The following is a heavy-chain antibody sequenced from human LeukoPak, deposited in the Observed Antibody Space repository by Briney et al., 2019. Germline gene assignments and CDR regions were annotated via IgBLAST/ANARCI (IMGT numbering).Heavy chain of an antibody. D-gene: IGHD3-16*01. V-gene: IGHV3-30-3*01. Sequence: GGSLRLSCAASGFTFSSYAMHWVRQAPGKGLEWVAVISYDGSNKYYADSVKGRFTISRDNSKNTLYLQMNSLRAEDTAVYYCARDADFFGFCFDFWGQGTLVAVSS. CDR3: ARDADFFGFCFDF. CDR2: ISYDGSNK. CDR1: GFTFSSYA. J-gene: IGHJ4*02.